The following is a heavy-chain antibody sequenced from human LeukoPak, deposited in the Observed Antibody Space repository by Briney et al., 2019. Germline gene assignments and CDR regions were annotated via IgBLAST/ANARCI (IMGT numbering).Heavy chain of an antibody. CDR3: ASGGRGHVGANSAAYYYYYYMDV. CDR2: IIPIFGTA. CDR1: GGTFSSYA. J-gene: IGHJ6*03. D-gene: IGHD1-26*01. Sequence: ASVKVSCKASGGTFSSYAISWVRQAPGQGLEWMGGIIPIFGTANYAQKFQGRVTITADESTSTAYMELSSLRSEDTAVYYCASGGRGHVGANSAAYYYYYYMDVWGKGTTVTVSS. V-gene: IGHV1-69*13.